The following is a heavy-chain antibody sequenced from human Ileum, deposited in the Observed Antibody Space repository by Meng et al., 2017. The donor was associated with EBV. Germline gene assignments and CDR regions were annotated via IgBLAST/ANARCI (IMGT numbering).Heavy chain of an antibody. D-gene: IGHD1-14*01. J-gene: IGHJ4*02. CDR1: VGPISSSSNY. Sequence: LHMHEAGPSLVNPSGTLSLTCTVSVGPISSSSNYWAWFRQPPGEGLEWIGSVVYSGTTYYTSSLKSRVSISVDTSKNQFSLKLSSVTAADTAVYYCARHHHSPTFDYWGQGTLVTVSS. V-gene: IGHV4-39*01. CDR2: VVYSGTT. CDR3: ARHHHSPTFDY.